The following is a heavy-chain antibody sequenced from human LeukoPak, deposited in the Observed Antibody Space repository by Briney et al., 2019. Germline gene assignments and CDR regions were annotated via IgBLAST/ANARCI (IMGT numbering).Heavy chain of an antibody. CDR3: ARHSPSSTRAGHFHP. J-gene: IGHJ1*01. V-gene: IGHV4-39*01. D-gene: IGHD5-24*01. Sequence: SETLSLTCTVSGGPISRTFRFWGWIRQSPGKGLEWIGSIYYTGTTYYNPSLRGRVAISVDTSQNQVTLEMTSVTAADSAVYYCARHSPSSTRAGHFHPWGQGTLVTVSS. CDR1: GGPISRTFRF. CDR2: IYYTGTT.